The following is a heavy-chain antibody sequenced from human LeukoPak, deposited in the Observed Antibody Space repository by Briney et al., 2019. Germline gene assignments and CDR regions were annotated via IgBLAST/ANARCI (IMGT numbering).Heavy chain of an antibody. V-gene: IGHV3-23*01. J-gene: IGHJ4*02. CDR1: GFSFNGYA. CDR2: TGGSDDNT. Sequence: VGSLRLSCEGSGFSFNGYAMSWVRQAPGKGLEWVAVTGGSDDNTHYADSVKGRFSISRDTSENRLFLQMNSLRPDDSALYYCTKDLMTGFSSGWYLAYWGQGTLVTVSS. CDR3: TKDLMTGFSSGWYLAY. D-gene: IGHD6-19*01.